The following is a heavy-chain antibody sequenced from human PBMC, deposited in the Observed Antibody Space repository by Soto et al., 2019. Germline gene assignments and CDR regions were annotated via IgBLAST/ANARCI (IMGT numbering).Heavy chain of an antibody. CDR1: GFTVSSDD. CDR2: ILVGGST. Sequence: LRLSCASSGFTVSSDDMSWVRQAPGKGLEWVSTILVGGSTHYPDSVKGRFTISRDNSKNTAFLQMNSLTAGDTAVYYCAKATATGGGAFDICGQGTVVTVSS. D-gene: IGHD2-8*02. J-gene: IGHJ3*02. V-gene: IGHV3-23*01. CDR3: AKATATGGGAFDI.